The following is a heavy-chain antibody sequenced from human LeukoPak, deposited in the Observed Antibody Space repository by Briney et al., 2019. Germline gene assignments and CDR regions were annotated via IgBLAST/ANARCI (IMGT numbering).Heavy chain of an antibody. J-gene: IGHJ4*02. D-gene: IGHD3-22*01. V-gene: IGHV3-15*01. CDR1: GFTVSSNY. Sequence: GGSLRLSCAASGFTVSSNYMSWVRQAPGKGLEWVGRIKSKTDGGTTDYAAPVKGRFTISRDDSKNTLYLQMNSLKTEDTAVYYCTTDYYDSSGYYYFDYWGQGTLVTVSS. CDR3: TTDYYDSSGYYYFDY. CDR2: IKSKTDGGTT.